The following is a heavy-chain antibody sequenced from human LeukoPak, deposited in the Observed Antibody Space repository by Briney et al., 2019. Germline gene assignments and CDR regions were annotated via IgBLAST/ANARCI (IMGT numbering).Heavy chain of an antibody. Sequence: SVKVSCKASGFTFTSSAVQWVRQARGQRLEWIGWIVGGTGNTHYAQKFQERVTITRDMSTSTVYMELSSLRSDDTAVYYCAADGYFYGSGSPQLNYYYYGVDVWGQGTTVTVSS. V-gene: IGHV1-58*01. CDR1: GFTFTSSA. D-gene: IGHD3-10*01. J-gene: IGHJ6*02. CDR2: IVGGTGNT. CDR3: AADGYFYGSGSPQLNYYYYGVDV.